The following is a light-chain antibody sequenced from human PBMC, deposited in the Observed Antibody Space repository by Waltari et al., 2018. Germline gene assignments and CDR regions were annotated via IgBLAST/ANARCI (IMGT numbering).Light chain of an antibody. CDR3: QQYNNWPPMYT. V-gene: IGKV3-15*01. CDR1: QSVSSN. CDR2: DTS. Sequence: EIVMTQSPATLSVSPGERATLSCRASQSVSSNLAWYQQRPGQAPRLLIYDTSTRATGVPARFSGTGSGTEFTLTIRGPQSEDSATYYCQQYNNWPPMYTFGQGTRLEIK. J-gene: IGKJ2*01.